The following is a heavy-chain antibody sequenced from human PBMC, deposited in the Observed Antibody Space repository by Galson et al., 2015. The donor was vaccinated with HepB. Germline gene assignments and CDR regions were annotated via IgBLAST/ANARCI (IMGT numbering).Heavy chain of an antibody. J-gene: IGHJ3*02. Sequence: SLRLCCAGPGIPLSNSGIHWVRQAPGKGPGGVAVNPYDGSDTYYAASGQGPFTISRAHHKNPFDVHMNSLRPDDTAVYYCVKFASIAVRLGRNDDSDIWGQGTMVTVSS. CDR2: NPYDGSDT. CDR3: VKFASIAVRLGRNDDSDI. V-gene: IGHV3-30*18. CDR1: GIPLSNSG. D-gene: IGHD6-6*01.